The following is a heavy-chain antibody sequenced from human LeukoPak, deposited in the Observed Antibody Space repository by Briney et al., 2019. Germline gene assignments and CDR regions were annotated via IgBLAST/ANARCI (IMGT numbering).Heavy chain of an antibody. V-gene: IGHV3-23*01. Sequence: GVSLRLSCAASGLTFSGYAMAWVRQAPGKGLEWVSSVNPGGDRTYYADSVKGRFSISRDNSKNTLFLQMNVLRVEDTGIYYCAKVRVLRGRYFDYWGQGTLVTVSS. CDR1: GLTFSGYA. CDR2: VNPGGDRT. J-gene: IGHJ4*02. CDR3: AKVRVLRGRYFDY.